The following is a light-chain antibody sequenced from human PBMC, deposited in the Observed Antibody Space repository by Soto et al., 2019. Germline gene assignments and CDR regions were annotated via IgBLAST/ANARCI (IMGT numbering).Light chain of an antibody. CDR1: QGISSW. Sequence: DIQMTQSPSTLSASVGDRVTITCRASQGISSWLAWYQQKPGKAPKLLIYKASCLESGVPSRFSGSGSGTEFTLTISSLQPDDFATYYCQQYNSYPLTFGGGTKVEIK. CDR3: QQYNSYPLT. J-gene: IGKJ4*01. V-gene: IGKV1-5*03. CDR2: KAS.